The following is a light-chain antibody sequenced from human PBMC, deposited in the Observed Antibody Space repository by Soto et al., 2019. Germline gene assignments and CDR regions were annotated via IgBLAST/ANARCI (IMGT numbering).Light chain of an antibody. CDR2: DAS. Sequence: VMTQSPATLSVSPGERATLSCWASETVATNLAWYQQKPGQAPRLLIYDASSRATGIPDRFSGGGSGTDFTLTISRLEPEDFAVYYCQQFSSYPLTFGGGTKVDIK. V-gene: IGKV3-20*01. CDR3: QQFSSYPLT. CDR1: ETVATN. J-gene: IGKJ4*01.